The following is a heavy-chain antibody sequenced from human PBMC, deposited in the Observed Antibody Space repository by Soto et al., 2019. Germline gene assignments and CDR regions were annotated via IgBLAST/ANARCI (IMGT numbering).Heavy chain of an antibody. CDR1: GFTFSSYS. Sequence: GGSLRLSCAASGFTFSSYSMNWVRQAPGKGLEWVSSISSSSSYIYYADSVKGRFTISRDNAKNSLYLQMNSLRAEDTAVYYCARKRFFGGRELNAPFDYWGQGTLVTVSS. CDR2: ISSSSSYI. CDR3: ARKRFFGGRELNAPFDY. J-gene: IGHJ4*02. D-gene: IGHD1-26*01. V-gene: IGHV3-21*01.